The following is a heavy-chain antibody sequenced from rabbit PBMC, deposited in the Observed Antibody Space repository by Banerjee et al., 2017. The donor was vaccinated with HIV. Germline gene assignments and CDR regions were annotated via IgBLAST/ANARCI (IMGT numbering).Heavy chain of an antibody. Sequence: QSLEESGGDLVKPGASLTLTGTASGFSFGSSYYMCWVRQAPGKGLEWIACIYAGSGGITHYASWAKGRFTISKTSSTTVTLQMTSLTAADTATYFCARDAGYAGSNLWGPGTLVTVS. V-gene: IGHV1S40*01. CDR3: ARDAGYAGSNL. J-gene: IGHJ4*01. CDR1: GFSFGSSYY. D-gene: IGHD4-2*01. CDR2: IYAGSGGIT.